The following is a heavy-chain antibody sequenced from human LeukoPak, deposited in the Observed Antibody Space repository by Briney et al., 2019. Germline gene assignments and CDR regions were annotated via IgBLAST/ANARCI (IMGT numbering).Heavy chain of an antibody. V-gene: IGHV1-2*02. CDR2: INPKSDHT. D-gene: IGHD3-22*01. Sequence: ASVKVSCKTSGYTFTDYHLHWVRQAPGKGLEWIGWINPKSDHTNYAEKFQGRVTMTRDTSISTVYMELSRLRSDDTAVYYCARVDSSGYYHGMDDAFDIWGQGTMVTVSS. CDR1: GYTFTDYH. CDR3: ARVDSSGYYHGMDDAFDI. J-gene: IGHJ3*02.